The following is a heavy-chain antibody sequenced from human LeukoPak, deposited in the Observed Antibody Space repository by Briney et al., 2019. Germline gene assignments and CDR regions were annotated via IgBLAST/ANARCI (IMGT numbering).Heavy chain of an antibody. CDR3: ARDGGATMVRGVATYDS. Sequence: GGSLRLSCAASGFTFSSYGMHWVRQAPGKGLEWVAFIRYDGSNKYYADSVKGRFTISRDNSKNTLYLQMNSLRAEDTAVYYCARDGGATMVRGVATYDSWGQGTLVTVSS. V-gene: IGHV3-30*02. J-gene: IGHJ4*02. D-gene: IGHD3-10*01. CDR1: GFTFSSYG. CDR2: IRYDGSNK.